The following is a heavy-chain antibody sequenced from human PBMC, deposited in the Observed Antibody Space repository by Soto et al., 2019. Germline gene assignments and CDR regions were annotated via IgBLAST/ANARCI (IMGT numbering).Heavy chain of an antibody. J-gene: IGHJ6*02. CDR1: GFTFSGHA. CDR3: ARDRQSLAPYSLDV. D-gene: IGHD6-19*01. CDR2: IWYDGSNK. Sequence: PGGSLRLSCTVSGFTFSGHAMHWVRQAPGKGLEWVAQIWYDGSNKYYADSVKGRFTISRDNSKNTLYVQMDSLRVEDTAVYYCARDRQSLAPYSLDVWGQGTSVTVSS. V-gene: IGHV3-33*01.